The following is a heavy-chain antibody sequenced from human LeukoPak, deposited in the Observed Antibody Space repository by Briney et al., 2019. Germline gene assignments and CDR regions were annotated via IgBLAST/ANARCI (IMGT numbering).Heavy chain of an antibody. V-gene: IGHV1-2*02. CDR3: ARGYSYGPDGFDY. CDR1: GYTFTGYY. J-gene: IGHJ4*02. D-gene: IGHD5-18*01. Sequence: ASVKVSCKASGYTFTGYYMHWVRQAPGQGLEWMGWINPNSGGTNYAQKFQGRVTMTRDTSVSTAYMELSRLRSDDTAVYYCARGYSYGPDGFDYWGQGTLVTVSS. CDR2: INPNSGGT.